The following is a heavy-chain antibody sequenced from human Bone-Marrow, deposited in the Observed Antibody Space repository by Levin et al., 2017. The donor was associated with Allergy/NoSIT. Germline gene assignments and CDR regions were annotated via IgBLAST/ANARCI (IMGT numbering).Heavy chain of an antibody. D-gene: IGHD3-3*01. CDR1: GGTFSSYA. Sequence: PAASVKVSCKASGGTFSSYAISWVRQAPGQGLEWMGGIIPIFGTANYAQKFQGRVTITADKSTSTAYMELSSLRSEDTAVYYCARVNFWSGYYAYYYYMDVWGKGTTVTVSS. CDR2: IIPIFGTA. J-gene: IGHJ6*03. V-gene: IGHV1-69*06. CDR3: ARVNFWSGYYAYYYYMDV.